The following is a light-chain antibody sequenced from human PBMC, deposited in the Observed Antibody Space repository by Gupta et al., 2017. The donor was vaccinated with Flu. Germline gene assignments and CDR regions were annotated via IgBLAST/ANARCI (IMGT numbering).Light chain of an antibody. Sequence: PSFLSASVGDRVTITCRASQGISSYLAWYQQKPGKAPKLLIYDASTLQSGVPSRFSGSASGTEFTHTISILHPEDFATYYCQQVNSYPLTFGQGTRLEIK. CDR1: QGISSY. CDR3: QQVNSYPLT. J-gene: IGKJ5*01. V-gene: IGKV1-9*01. CDR2: DAS.